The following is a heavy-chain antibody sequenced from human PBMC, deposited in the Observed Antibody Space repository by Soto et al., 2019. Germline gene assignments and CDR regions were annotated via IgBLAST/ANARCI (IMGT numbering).Heavy chain of an antibody. D-gene: IGHD6-19*01. V-gene: IGHV3-23*01. CDR1: GFTFSSYA. Sequence: PGGSLRLSCAASGFTFSSYAMSWVRQAPGKGLEWVSAISGSGGSTYYADSVKGRFTISRDNSKNTLYLQMNSLRAEDTAVYYCAKYGGFHAVAGTGLFDYWGQGTLVTVSS. CDR3: AKYGGFHAVAGTGLFDY. J-gene: IGHJ4*02. CDR2: ISGSGGST.